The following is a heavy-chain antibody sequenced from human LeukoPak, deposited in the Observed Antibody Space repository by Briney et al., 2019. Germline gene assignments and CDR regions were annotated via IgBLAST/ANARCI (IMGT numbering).Heavy chain of an antibody. D-gene: IGHD6-6*01. Sequence: SETLSLTCAVYGGSFSGYYWSWIRQPPGKGLEWMGEINHSGSTNYNPSLKSRVTISVDTSKNQFSLKLSSVTAADTAVYYCARGAKSSSSSFRWFDPWGQGTLVTVSS. V-gene: IGHV4-34*01. CDR2: INHSGST. CDR1: GGSFSGYY. CDR3: ARGAKSSSSSFRWFDP. J-gene: IGHJ5*02.